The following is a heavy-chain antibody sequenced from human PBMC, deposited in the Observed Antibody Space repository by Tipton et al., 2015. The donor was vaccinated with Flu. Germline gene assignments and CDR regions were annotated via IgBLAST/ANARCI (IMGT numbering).Heavy chain of an antibody. J-gene: IGHJ6*02. D-gene: IGHD2-8*01. Sequence: TLSLTCSVSADSISSNYWSWIRQSPGKGLEWIGYIYSTWSTNYNPSLKSRVTISVDTSKNQFSLNLRSVTAADTAVYYCARQDHGLDVWGQGTTVSVS. CDR1: ADSISSNY. CDR2: IYSTWST. V-gene: IGHV4-59*08. CDR3: ARQDHGLDV.